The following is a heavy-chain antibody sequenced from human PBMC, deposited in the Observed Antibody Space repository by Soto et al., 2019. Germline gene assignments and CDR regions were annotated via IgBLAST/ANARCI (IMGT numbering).Heavy chain of an antibody. D-gene: IGHD3-22*01. CDR1: GFTFSDYY. J-gene: IGHJ6*02. CDR3: ASLDGNSYDSSGYYYYYYGMDV. Sequence: VQLVESGGGLVKPGGSLRLSCAASGFTFSDYYMSWIRQAPGKGLEWVSYISSSGSTIYYADSVKGRFTISRDNAKNSLYLQMNSLRAEDTAVYYCASLDGNSYDSSGYYYYYYGMDVWGQGTTVTVSS. V-gene: IGHV3-11*01. CDR2: ISSSGSTI.